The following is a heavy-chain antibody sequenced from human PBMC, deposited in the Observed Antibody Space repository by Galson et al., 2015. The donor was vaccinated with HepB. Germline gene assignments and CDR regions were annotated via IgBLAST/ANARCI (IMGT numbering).Heavy chain of an antibody. J-gene: IGHJ4*02. D-gene: IGHD6-19*01. CDR3: ARADSSGWYYYYYQSSGPL. CDR1: GLTFSNYA. V-gene: IGHV3-30*04. CDR2: ISHDTNHK. Sequence: SLRLSCAASGLTFSNYAMHWVRQAPGKGLEWVAAISHDTNHKYYADSVKGRISISRDNSKNTLYLQMNSLRTEDTAVYYCARADSSGWYYYYYQSSGPLWGQGTLVTVSS.